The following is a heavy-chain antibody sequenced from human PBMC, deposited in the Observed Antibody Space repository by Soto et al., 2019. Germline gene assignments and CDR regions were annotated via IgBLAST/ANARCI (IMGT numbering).Heavy chain of an antibody. CDR3: ARVAEMGTVTVGYYYSMDV. Sequence: QVQLVQSGAEVKKPGSSVKVSCKASGDTFSNHTISWVRQAPGQGLEWMGRIIPILGVANYAQKFQGRVTITADKSTTTAYMELSSLRSADTAVYYCARVAEMGTVTVGYYYSMDVWGKGTTVTVSS. J-gene: IGHJ6*03. CDR2: IIPILGVA. D-gene: IGHD4-17*01. V-gene: IGHV1-69*04. CDR1: GDTFSNHT.